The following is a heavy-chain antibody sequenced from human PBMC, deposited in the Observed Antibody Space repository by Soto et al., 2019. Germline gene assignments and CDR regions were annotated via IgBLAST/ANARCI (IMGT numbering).Heavy chain of an antibody. CDR2: ISYDGSNK. Sequence: PGGSLRLSCAASGFTFISYGMHWVLQAPGKGLEWVAVISYDGSNKYYADSVKGRFTISRDNSKNTLYLQMNSLRAEDTAVYYCAKLRRAALVGMDVWGQGTTVTVSS. D-gene: IGHD5-18*01. V-gene: IGHV3-30*18. CDR3: AKLRRAALVGMDV. CDR1: GFTFISYG. J-gene: IGHJ6*02.